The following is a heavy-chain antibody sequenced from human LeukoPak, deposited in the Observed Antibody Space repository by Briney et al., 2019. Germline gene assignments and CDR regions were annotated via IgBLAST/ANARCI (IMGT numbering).Heavy chain of an antibody. CDR3: TRVDTGRGGGWVPFDY. CDR2: FDPEDGET. CDR1: GYTLTELS. Sequence: ASVKVSCKVSGYTLTELSMHWVRQAPGKGLEWMGGFDPEDGETIYAQKFQGRVTMTEDTSTDTAYMELSSLRPEDTAVYYCTRVDTGRGGGWVPFDYWGQGTLVTVSS. J-gene: IGHJ4*02. D-gene: IGHD3-10*01. V-gene: IGHV1-24*01.